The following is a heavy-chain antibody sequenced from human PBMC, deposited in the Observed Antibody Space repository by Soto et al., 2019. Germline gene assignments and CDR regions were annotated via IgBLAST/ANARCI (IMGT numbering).Heavy chain of an antibody. J-gene: IGHJ4*02. Sequence: PSETLSLTCAVSSGSISSSNWWSWVRQPPGKGLEWIGEIYHSGSTNYNPSLKSRVTISVDKSKNQFSLKLSSVTAADTAVYYCARRKIAAAGALNFDYWGQGTLVTVSS. CDR3: ARRKIAAAGALNFDY. D-gene: IGHD6-13*01. CDR2: IYHSGST. V-gene: IGHV4-4*02. CDR1: SGSISSSNW.